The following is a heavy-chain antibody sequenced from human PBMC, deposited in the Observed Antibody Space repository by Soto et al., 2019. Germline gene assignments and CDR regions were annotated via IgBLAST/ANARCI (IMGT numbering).Heavy chain of an antibody. CDR2: ISGDDSGT. J-gene: IGHJ6*03. Sequence: GGSLRLSCAASGFMFSNYALAWVRQAPGKGLEWVSAISGDDSGTYHAGSLRGRFTISRDNSKNTLYLQMNSLRAEDTAVYFGTSRAEVGSTRSLYYYYMDLWGKGTTVTVSS. D-gene: IGHD2-2*01. CDR3: TSRAEVGSTRSLYYYYMDL. CDR1: GFMFSNYA. V-gene: IGHV3-23*01.